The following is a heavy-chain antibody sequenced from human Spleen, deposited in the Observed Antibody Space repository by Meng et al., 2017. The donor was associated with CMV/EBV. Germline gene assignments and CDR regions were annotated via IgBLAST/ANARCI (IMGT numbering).Heavy chain of an antibody. V-gene: IGHV4-59*01. CDR3: AKEKLRASAPRHYWGLDV. D-gene: IGHD2-8*02. J-gene: IGHJ6*02. Sequence: SETLSLTCTVSGGSITSYYWSWIRQPPGKGLEWIGYIYYSGNTNYNPSLKSRVTISVDTSKNQFSLKLSSVTAADTAVYFCAKEKLRASAPRHYWGLDVWGQGTTVTVSS. CDR2: IYYSGNT. CDR1: GGSITSYY.